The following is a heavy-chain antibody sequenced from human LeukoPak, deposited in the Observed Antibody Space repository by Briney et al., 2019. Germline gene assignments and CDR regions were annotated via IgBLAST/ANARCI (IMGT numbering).Heavy chain of an antibody. J-gene: IGHJ4*02. Sequence: GGSLRLSCAASGFTFDDYAMHWVRQAPGKGLEWVSGISWNSGSIGYADSVKGRFTISRDNAKNSLYLQMNSLRAEDTALYYCAKERGAIVSRYYFDYWGQGTLVTVSS. CDR3: AKERGAIVSRYYFDY. V-gene: IGHV3-9*01. CDR1: GFTFDDYA. D-gene: IGHD5-18*01. CDR2: ISWNSGSI.